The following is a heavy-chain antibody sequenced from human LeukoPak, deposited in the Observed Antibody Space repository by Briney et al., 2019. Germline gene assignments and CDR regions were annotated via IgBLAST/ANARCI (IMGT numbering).Heavy chain of an antibody. CDR1: GGTFSSYA. J-gene: IGHJ3*02. V-gene: IGHV1-69*13. D-gene: IGHD6-13*01. CDR2: IIPIFGSS. Sequence: SVKVSCKASGGTFSSYAISWVRQAPGQGLEWMGGIIPIFGSSNYAQKFQDRVTITADESTSTAYMELSSLRSEDTAVYYCARDRVLDAFDIWGQGAMVTVSS. CDR3: ARDRVLDAFDI.